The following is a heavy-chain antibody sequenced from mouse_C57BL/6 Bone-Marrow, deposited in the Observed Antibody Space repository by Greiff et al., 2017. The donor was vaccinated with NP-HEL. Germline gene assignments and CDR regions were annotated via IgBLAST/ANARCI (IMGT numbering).Heavy chain of an antibody. CDR2: ISSGSSTI. D-gene: IGHD2-2*01. J-gene: IGHJ3*02. CDR1: GFTFSDYG. V-gene: IGHV5-17*01. Sequence: EVKLVESGGGLVNPGGSLKLSCAASGFTFSDYGMHWVRQAPEKGLEWVAYISSGSSTIYYADTVKGRFTISRDNAKNTLFLQMTSMRSEDTAMYYCARSTMVTWGQGTLVTVSA. CDR3: ARSTMVT.